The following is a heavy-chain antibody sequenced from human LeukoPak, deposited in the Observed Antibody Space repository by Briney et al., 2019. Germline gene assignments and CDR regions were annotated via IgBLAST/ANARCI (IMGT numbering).Heavy chain of an antibody. J-gene: IGHJ5*02. CDR2: ISGSGGST. V-gene: IGHV3-23*01. CDR3: ARGEAPSWFDP. CDR1: GFTFSSYA. Sequence: GGSLRLSCAASGFTFSSYAMSWVRQAPGKGLEWVSAISGSGGSTYYADSVKGRFTISRDNAKNSLYLQMNSLRAEDTAVYYCARGEAPSWFDPWGQGTLVTVSS.